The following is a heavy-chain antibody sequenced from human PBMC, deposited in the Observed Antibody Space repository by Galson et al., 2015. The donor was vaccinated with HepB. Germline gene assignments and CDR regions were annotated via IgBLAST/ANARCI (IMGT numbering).Heavy chain of an antibody. V-gene: IGHV3-53*04. CDR2: IYSGGST. Sequence: SLRLSCAASGFTVSSNYMGWVRQAPGKGLEWVSVIYSGGSTYYADSVKGRFTISRHNSKNTLYLHMNSLRAEDTAVYYCAREGLEANWGSRYGMDVWGQGTTVTVSS. J-gene: IGHJ6*02. CDR1: GFTVSSNY. D-gene: IGHD7-27*01. CDR3: AREGLEANWGSRYGMDV.